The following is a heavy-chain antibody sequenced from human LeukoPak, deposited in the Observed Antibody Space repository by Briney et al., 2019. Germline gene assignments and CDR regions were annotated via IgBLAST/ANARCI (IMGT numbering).Heavy chain of an antibody. CDR2: IYYSGST. CDR1: GGSISSSSYY. V-gene: IGHV4-61*01. D-gene: IGHD6-13*01. J-gene: IGHJ4*02. CDR3: GREVVAAASTVDY. Sequence: SETLSLTCTVSGGSISSSSYYWSWIRQPPGKGLEWIGYIYYSGSTNYNPSLESRVTISVDTSKNQFSLKLSSVTAADTAVYYCGREVVAAASTVDYWGQGTLVTVSS.